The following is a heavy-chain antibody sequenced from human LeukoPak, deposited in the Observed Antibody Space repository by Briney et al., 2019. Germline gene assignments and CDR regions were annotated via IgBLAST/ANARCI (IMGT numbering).Heavy chain of an antibody. J-gene: IGHJ4*02. CDR1: GGSISTYY. V-gene: IGHV4-59*12. CDR3: ARAFPQLYYFDY. D-gene: IGHD5-18*01. CDR2: IYHSGST. Sequence: SETLSLTCTVSGGSISTYYWNWIRQPPGKGLEWIGYIYHSGSTYYNPSLKSRVTISVDRSKNQFPLKLSSVTAADTAVYYCARAFPQLYYFDYWGQGTLVTVSS.